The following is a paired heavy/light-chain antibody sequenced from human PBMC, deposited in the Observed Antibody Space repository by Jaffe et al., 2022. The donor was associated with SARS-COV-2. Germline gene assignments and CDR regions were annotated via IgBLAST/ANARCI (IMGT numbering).Heavy chain of an antibody. V-gene: IGHV2-5*01. J-gene: IGHJ5*02. CDR2: IYWNDDH. Sequence: QITLKESGPTLVKPTQTLTLTCSFSGISLSTSAVGVGWIRQPPGKALEWLALIYWNDDHRYSPFLKSRLTITKDTSKNQVVLTMTNMDPVDTATYFCAHETYGSGSFYAWGQGTLVTVSS. CDR1: GISLSTSAVG. CDR3: AHETYGSGSFYA. D-gene: IGHD3-10*01.
Light chain of an antibody. CDR2: ENN. V-gene: IGLV1-51*02. J-gene: IGLJ3*02. CDR1: SSNMGKNY. Sequence: QSVLTQPPSVSAAPGQKVTISCSGSSSNMGKNYVSWYQQLPGTAPKLIIHENNNRPSGIPDRFSGSKSGTSATLGITGLQTGDEADYYCGTWDTRLGWVFGGGTELTVL. CDR3: GTWDTRLGWV.